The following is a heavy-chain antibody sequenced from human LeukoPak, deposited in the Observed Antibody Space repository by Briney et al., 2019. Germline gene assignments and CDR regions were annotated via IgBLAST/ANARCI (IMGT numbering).Heavy chain of an antibody. V-gene: IGHV4-59*01. CDR1: GASISHYY. CDR3: ARAGGDHPFDP. CDR2: IYDSGYT. J-gene: IGHJ5*02. D-gene: IGHD4-17*01. Sequence: PSETLSLTCTVSGASISHYYWSWIRQPPGKGLEWIGYIYDSGYTNYNPSLKSRVTISVDMSKNHFSLKLTSVTAADTAVYYCARAGGDHPFDPWGQGALVTVSS.